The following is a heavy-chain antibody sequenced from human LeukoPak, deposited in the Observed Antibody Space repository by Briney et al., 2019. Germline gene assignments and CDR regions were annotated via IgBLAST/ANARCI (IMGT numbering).Heavy chain of an antibody. Sequence: ASVKVSCKASGGTFSSYAISWVRQAPGQGLEWMGGIIPIFGTANYAQKFQGRVTITTDESTSTAYMELSSLGSEDTAVYYCASPDLYDSSGYYSYWGQGTLVTVSS. CDR2: IIPIFGTA. D-gene: IGHD3-22*01. J-gene: IGHJ4*02. V-gene: IGHV1-69*05. CDR3: ASPDLYDSSGYYSY. CDR1: GGTFSSYA.